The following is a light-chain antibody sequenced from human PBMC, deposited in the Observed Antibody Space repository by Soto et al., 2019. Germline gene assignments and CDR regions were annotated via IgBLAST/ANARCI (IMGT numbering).Light chain of an antibody. J-gene: IGKJ1*01. CDR2: GAS. CDR3: QQYGSSRT. Sequence: EIVLTQSPGTLSLSPGERATISCRASQSVSSSYLAWYQQKPGQAPRLLIYGASSRATGIPDRFSGSGSGTDFILTISRLEPEDFAVYYCQQYGSSRTFGQGTKVDIK. V-gene: IGKV3-20*01. CDR1: QSVSSSY.